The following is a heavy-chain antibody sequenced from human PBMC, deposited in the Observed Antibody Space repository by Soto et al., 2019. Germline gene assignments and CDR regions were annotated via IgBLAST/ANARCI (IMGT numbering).Heavy chain of an antibody. V-gene: IGHV3-23*01. CDR2: ISGSGGST. D-gene: IGHD6-19*01. CDR3: AKLRPATQWLVRGYFDY. CDR1: GFTFSSYA. Sequence: EVQLLESGGGLVQPGGSLRLSCAASGFTFSSYAMSWVRQAPGKGLEWVSAISGSGGSTYYADSVKGRFTISRHNSKNTLYLQMNGLRAEDTAVYYCAKLRPATQWLVRGYFDYWGQGTLVTVSS. J-gene: IGHJ4*02.